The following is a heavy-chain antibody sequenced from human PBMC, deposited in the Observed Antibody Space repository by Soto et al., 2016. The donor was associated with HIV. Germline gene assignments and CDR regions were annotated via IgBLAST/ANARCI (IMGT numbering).Heavy chain of an antibody. V-gene: IGHV4-34*01. CDR3: VRLASGLVTSPSDS. CDR1: AGSLSGYY. J-gene: IGHJ4*02. D-gene: IGHD2-21*02. Sequence: QVRLHQWGAGVVKPSETLSLTCAVYAGSLSGYYWSWIRQSPGKGLEWIGEVNNRGIVNYNPSLKRRLTITLESTKNQFFLNLRSVTAADAATYYCVRLASGLVTSPSDSWGQGTLITISS. CDR2: VNNRGIV.